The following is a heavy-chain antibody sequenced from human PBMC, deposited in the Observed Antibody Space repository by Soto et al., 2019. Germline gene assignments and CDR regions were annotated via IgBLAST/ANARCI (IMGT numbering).Heavy chain of an antibody. CDR3: GSNVWTYCLLAVKY. D-gene: IGHD2-15*01. Sequence: QLQLQESGPGLVKPSETLSLTCIVSGASLSSSSYYWTWIRQPPGKGLEWIGTIYYNGNTDYNPSLKSRVTMAFLTSKNGLSLRLSSVTASETAVYYCGSNVWTYCLLAVKYWGQGTLVTVSS. CDR1: GASLSSSSYY. V-gene: IGHV4-39*01. J-gene: IGHJ4*02. CDR2: IYYNGNT.